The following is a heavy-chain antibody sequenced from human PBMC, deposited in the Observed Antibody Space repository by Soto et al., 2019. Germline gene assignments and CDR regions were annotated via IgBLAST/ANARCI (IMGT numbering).Heavy chain of an antibody. Sequence: GGSLRLSCAASGFTFDDYTMHWVRQAPGKGLEWVSLISWDGGSTYYADSVKGRFTISRDNSKNSLYLQMNSLRTEDTALYYCAKDLSSGYYYSWYFDLWGRGTLVTVSS. CDR3: AKDLSSGYYYSWYFDL. CDR1: GFTFDDYT. CDR2: ISWDGGST. V-gene: IGHV3-43*01. J-gene: IGHJ2*01. D-gene: IGHD3-22*01.